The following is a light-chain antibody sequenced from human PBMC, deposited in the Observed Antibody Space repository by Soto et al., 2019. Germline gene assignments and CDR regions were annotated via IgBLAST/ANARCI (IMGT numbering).Light chain of an antibody. CDR2: EAA. V-gene: IGKV3-15*01. Sequence: EVVLTQTPATLSVSPGERAILSCRASQSVGSNLAWYQQKPGQAPRLLIYEAATRATGIPARFSGSGSGTEFALTISGLQSEDFAVFYYQQYNSWPPNPFGQGTKLEIK. CDR3: QQYNSWPPNP. CDR1: QSVGSN. J-gene: IGKJ2*01.